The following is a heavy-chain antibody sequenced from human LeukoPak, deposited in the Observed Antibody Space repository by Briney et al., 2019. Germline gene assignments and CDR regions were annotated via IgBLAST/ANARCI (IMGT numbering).Heavy chain of an antibody. CDR3: ARTYYGSGSYYSFDY. CDR1: GFTFSSYA. V-gene: IGHV3-30*01. Sequence: GGSLRLSCAASGFTFSSYAMHWVRQAPGKGLEWVAVISYDGSNKYYADSVKGRFTISRDNSKNTLYPQMNSLRAEDTAVYYCARTYYGSGSYYSFDYWGQGTLVTVSS. CDR2: ISYDGSNK. D-gene: IGHD3-10*01. J-gene: IGHJ4*02.